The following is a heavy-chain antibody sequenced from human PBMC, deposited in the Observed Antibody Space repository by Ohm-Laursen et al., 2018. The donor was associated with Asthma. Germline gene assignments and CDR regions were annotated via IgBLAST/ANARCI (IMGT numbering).Heavy chain of an antibody. J-gene: IGHJ6*02. V-gene: IGHV3-30*18. Sequence: SLRLSCAASGFTFSSYGMHWVRQAQGKGLEWVAVISYDGSNKYYADSVKGRFTISRDNSKNTLYLQMNSLGAEDTAVYYCAKDDWNYDYYYYGMDVWGQGTTVTVSS. CDR1: GFTFSSYG. CDR3: AKDDWNYDYYYYGMDV. CDR2: ISYDGSNK. D-gene: IGHD1-7*01.